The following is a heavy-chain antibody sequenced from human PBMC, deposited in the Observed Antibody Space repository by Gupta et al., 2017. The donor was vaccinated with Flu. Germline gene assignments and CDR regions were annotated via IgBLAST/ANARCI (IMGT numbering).Heavy chain of an antibody. V-gene: IGHV3-48*03. CDR2: ISNGGSTI. Sequence: LSCVASGFIFSSYEMNWFRQAPGKGLEWVSYISNGGSTIVYADSVKGRFTISRDNAKSSLYLQMSSLRAEDTAVYYCVKDGRASFEGSYRRFDSWGQGTLVTVSS. J-gene: IGHJ5*01. D-gene: IGHD3-16*01. CDR3: VKDGRASFEGSYRRFDS. CDR1: GFIFSSYE.